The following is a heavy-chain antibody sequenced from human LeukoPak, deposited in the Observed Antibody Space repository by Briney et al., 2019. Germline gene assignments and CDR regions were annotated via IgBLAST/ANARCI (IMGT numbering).Heavy chain of an antibody. CDR1: GFTFSSFA. J-gene: IGHJ1*01. Sequence: PGGSLRLCCAASGFTFSSFAMSWVRQAPGKGLEWVSVIGESDDSTYYAQSVKGRFTISRDNSKNTLYLLMNSLRAEDTAVYYCAKDYDSSGYYWYFQHWGQGTLVTVSS. CDR2: IGESDDST. CDR3: AKDYDSSGYYWYFQH. D-gene: IGHD3-22*01. V-gene: IGHV3-23*01.